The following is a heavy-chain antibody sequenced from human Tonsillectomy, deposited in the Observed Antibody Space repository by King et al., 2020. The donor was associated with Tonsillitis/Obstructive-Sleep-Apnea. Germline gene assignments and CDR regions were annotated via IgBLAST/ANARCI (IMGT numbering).Heavy chain of an antibody. CDR1: GGPFRGYY. V-gene: IGHV4-34*01. Sequence: VQLQQWGAGLLKPSETLSLTCALYGGPFRGYYWSWIRQPPGEGLEWVGEIYYSGNTHYNPSLKSRVPITVDTSKNQFSLQLTSGAAADTAGYFCGTNNGDFYYYMDVWGKGTTVTVSS. CDR3: GTNNGDFYYYMDV. J-gene: IGHJ6*03. D-gene: IGHD2-8*01. CDR2: IYYSGNT.